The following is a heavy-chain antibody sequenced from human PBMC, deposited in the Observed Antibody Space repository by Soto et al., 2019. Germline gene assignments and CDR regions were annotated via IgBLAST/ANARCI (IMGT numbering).Heavy chain of an antibody. CDR3: ARDRQDDAFDI. Sequence: SETLSLTCTVSGYSISSGYYWGWIRQPPGKGLEWIGSIYHSGSTYYNPSLKSRVTISVDTSKNQFSLKLSSVTAADTAVYYCARDRQDDAFDIWGQGTMVTVSS. CDR1: GYSISSGYY. V-gene: IGHV4-38-2*02. J-gene: IGHJ3*02. CDR2: IYHSGST.